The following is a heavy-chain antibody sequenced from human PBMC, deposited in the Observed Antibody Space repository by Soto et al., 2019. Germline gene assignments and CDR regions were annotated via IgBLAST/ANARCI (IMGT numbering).Heavy chain of an antibody. CDR3: ARDEFCYDSSGYYCYFDY. CDR1: GGTFSSYT. J-gene: IGHJ4*02. D-gene: IGHD3-22*01. Sequence: GASVKVSCKASGGTFSSYTISWVRQAPGQGLEWMGRIIPILGIANYAQKFQGRVTITADKSTSTAYMELSSLRSEDTAVYYCARDEFCYDSSGYYCYFDYWGQGTLVTVSS. V-gene: IGHV1-69*04. CDR2: IIPILGIA.